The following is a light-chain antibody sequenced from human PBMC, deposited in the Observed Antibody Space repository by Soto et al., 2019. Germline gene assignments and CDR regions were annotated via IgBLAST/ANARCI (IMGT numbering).Light chain of an antibody. J-gene: IGLJ2*01. CDR3: QSYDSSLNGVI. Sequence: QSVLTQTPSVSGAPGQRVTISCIVSSSDIGAGYDVHWYQQLPGTAPKLLIYGNSNRPSGVPDRFSGSKSGTSASLATTGLQAEDEADYYCQSYDSSLNGVIFGGGTKLTVL. CDR2: GNS. CDR1: SSDIGAGYD. V-gene: IGLV1-40*01.